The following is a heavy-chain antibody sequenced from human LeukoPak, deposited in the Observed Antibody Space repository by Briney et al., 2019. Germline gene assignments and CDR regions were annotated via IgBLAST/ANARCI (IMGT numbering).Heavy chain of an antibody. J-gene: IGHJ4*02. CDR3: ARGLQGIDY. CDR2: IDTDVSST. V-gene: IGHV3-74*01. D-gene: IGHD4-11*01. CDR1: GFTFSSYW. Sequence: SGGSLRLSCAASGFTFSSYWMHWVRQASGKGLVWVSRIDTDVSSTTYADSVKGRFTISRDNAKNTLYLQMNSLRAEDTAVYYCARGLQGIDYWGQGTLVTVSS.